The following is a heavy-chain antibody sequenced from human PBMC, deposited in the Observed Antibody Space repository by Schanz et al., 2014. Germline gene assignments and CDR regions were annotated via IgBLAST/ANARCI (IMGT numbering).Heavy chain of an antibody. CDR3: AKGIGYCSGGTCYDYYYYGLDV. V-gene: IGHV3-64D*06. CDR1: GFTFSSYA. D-gene: IGHD2-15*01. Sequence: EVQLVESGGYLVQPGGSLRLSCSASGFTFSSYAMHWVRQASGKGLEYVSAITRSGGGTYYSDSVKGRFTISRDNSKNTLYLQMNSLSADDTAVFYCAKGIGYCSGGTCYDYYYYGLDVWGQGTTVTVSS. J-gene: IGHJ6*02. CDR2: ITRSGGGT.